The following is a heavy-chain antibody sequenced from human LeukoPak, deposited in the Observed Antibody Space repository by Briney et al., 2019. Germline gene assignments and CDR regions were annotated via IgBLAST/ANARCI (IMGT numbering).Heavy chain of an antibody. Sequence: PGGSLRLSCAASGFTFSSYSMNWVRQTPGKGLEWVSSISSSSSYIYYADSVKGRFTISRDNAKNSLYLQMNSLRAEDTAVYYCARGASYGSDSLRVDYWGQGTLVTVSS. D-gene: IGHD3-10*01. CDR1: GFTFSSYS. J-gene: IGHJ4*02. V-gene: IGHV3-21*01. CDR3: ARGASYGSDSLRVDY. CDR2: ISSSSSYI.